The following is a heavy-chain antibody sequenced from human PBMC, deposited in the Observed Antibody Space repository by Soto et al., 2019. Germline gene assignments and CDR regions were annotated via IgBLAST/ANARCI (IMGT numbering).Heavy chain of an antibody. V-gene: IGHV3-23*01. Sequence: GRSLRLSSADSGFTFSSYAMSWVRQAPGKGLEWVSAISSSGGSTYYADSVKGRFTISRDNSKNTLYLQMNSLRAEDTAVYYCAKAAYYYDSSGYPPLGDYWGQGTLVTV. D-gene: IGHD3-22*01. CDR1: GFTFSSYA. CDR3: AKAAYYYDSSGYPPLGDY. J-gene: IGHJ4*02. CDR2: ISSSGGST.